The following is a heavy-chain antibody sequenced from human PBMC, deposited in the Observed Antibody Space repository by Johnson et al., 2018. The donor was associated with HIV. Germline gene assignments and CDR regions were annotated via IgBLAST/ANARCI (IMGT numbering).Heavy chain of an antibody. CDR2: IWYDGSTK. D-gene: IGHD2-15*01. Sequence: QVQLVESGGGVVQPGRSLRLSCAASGFTFSSYGMHWVRQAPGKGLEWVAVIWYDGSTKYYVDSVKGRFTISRDNSKNTLYLQMNSLRGEETAVYYCARDMEAYCSGGSCYSAAFDIWGQGTVVSVSS. CDR1: GFTFSSYG. J-gene: IGHJ3*02. CDR3: ARDMEAYCSGGSCYSAAFDI. V-gene: IGHV3-33*01.